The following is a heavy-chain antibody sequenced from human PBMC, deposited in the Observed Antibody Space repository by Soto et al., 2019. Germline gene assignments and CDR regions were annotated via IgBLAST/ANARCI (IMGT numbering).Heavy chain of an antibody. J-gene: IGHJ4*02. CDR2: ISYDGSNK. V-gene: IGHV3-30-3*01. D-gene: IGHD3-10*01. Sequence: QVQLVESGGGVVQPGRSLRLSCAASGFTFSSYAMHWVRQAPGKGLEWVAVISYDGSNKYYADSVKGRFTISRDNSKNTLYLQMNSLRAEDTAVYYCARGVYYGSGSYFLDYWGQGTLVTVSS. CDR1: GFTFSSYA. CDR3: ARGVYYGSGSYFLDY.